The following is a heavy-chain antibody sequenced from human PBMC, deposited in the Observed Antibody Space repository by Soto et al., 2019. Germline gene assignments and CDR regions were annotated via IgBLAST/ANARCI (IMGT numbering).Heavy chain of an antibody. J-gene: IGHJ4*02. CDR3: ARFKAPYCSGGSCYSYFDY. D-gene: IGHD2-15*01. CDR2: IYYRGNA. Sequence: SETLSLTCSVSDDSINSDKYYWGWIRHPPGKGLEWIGSIYYRGNAYYNPSLQTRVTISLDKSKSQFSLKLNSVTAADTAVYYCARFKAPYCSGGSCYSYFDYWGQGTLVTVSS. CDR1: DDSINSDKYY. V-gene: IGHV4-39*07.